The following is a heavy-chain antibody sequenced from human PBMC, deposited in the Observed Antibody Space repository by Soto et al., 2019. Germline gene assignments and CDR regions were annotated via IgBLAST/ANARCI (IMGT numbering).Heavy chain of an antibody. CDR1: GYTFTTYT. J-gene: IGHJ5*02. Sequence: ASVTGYCTASGYTFTTYTMHWVRQAPRQGLEWMGWINAGHGNTRYSPKFQDRLTITRDTSATTAYMELSNLKSEDTAVYFCARSNWNYEFSNWFDPWGQGTLVTVSS. V-gene: IGHV1-3*01. D-gene: IGHD1-7*01. CDR3: ARSNWNYEFSNWFDP. CDR2: INAGHGNT.